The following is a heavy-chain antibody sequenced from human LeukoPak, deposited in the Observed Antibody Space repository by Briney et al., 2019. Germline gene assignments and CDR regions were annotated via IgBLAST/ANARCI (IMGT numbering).Heavy chain of an antibody. D-gene: IGHD1-14*01. CDR3: ARSGDTNSASAHNRYDY. Sequence: GGSLRLSCAASGFSFNNYAMSWVRQAPGQGLEWVSGITASGGSTYYADSVKGRFTISRDNSKNVLHLQMNSLRAEDTAVYSCARSGDTNSASAHNRYDYWGQGTLVTVSS. CDR2: ITASGGST. CDR1: GFSFNNYA. J-gene: IGHJ4*02. V-gene: IGHV3-23*01.